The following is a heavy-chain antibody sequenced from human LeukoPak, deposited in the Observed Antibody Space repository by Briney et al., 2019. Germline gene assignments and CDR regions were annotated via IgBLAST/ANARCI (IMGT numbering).Heavy chain of an antibody. CDR1: GFTFSSYA. CDR2: ISYDGSNK. CDR3: ARGVQLGHFDY. J-gene: IGHJ4*02. D-gene: IGHD1-1*01. Sequence: GGSLRLSCAASGFTFSSYAMHWVRQAPGKGLEWVAVISYDGSNKYYADSVKGRFTISRDNSKNTLYLQVNSLRAEDTAVYYCARGVQLGHFDYWGQGTLVTVSS. V-gene: IGHV3-30-3*01.